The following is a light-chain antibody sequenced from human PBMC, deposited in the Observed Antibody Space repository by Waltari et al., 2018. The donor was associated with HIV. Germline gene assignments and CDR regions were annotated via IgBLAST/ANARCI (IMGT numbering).Light chain of an antibody. CDR1: RSNIASNT. CDR3: AAWDDNLNGWV. Sequence: QSVLTQPPSASGTPGQRVTISCSGSRSNIASNTVNWYQQLPGTAPKLLIYSNNPRPSGVPDRFSGPKSGTSASLAISGLQSEDEADYYCAAWDDNLNGWVFGGGTKLTVL. V-gene: IGLV1-44*01. CDR2: SNN. J-gene: IGLJ3*02.